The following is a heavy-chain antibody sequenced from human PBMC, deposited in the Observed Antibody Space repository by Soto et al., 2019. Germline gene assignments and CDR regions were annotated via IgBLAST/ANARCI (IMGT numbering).Heavy chain of an antibody. CDR2: ISSSSSYI. V-gene: IGHV3-21*01. CDR3: ARVGYCSTNTCSREEYYGMDV. J-gene: IGHJ6*02. Sequence: PGGSLRLSCAASGFTFSSYSMNWVRQAPGKGLEWVSSISSSSSYIYYADSVKGRFTISRDNAKNSLYLQMNSLRAEDTAVYYCARVGYCSTNTCSREEYYGMDVWGQGTTVTVSS. CDR1: GFTFSSYS. D-gene: IGHD2-2*01.